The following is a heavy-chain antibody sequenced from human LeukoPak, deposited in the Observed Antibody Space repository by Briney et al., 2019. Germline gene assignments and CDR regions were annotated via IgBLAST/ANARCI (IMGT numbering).Heavy chain of an antibody. CDR3: ARHLATATSAFDS. Sequence: SETLSLTCAVSGGSISNYYWSWIRQPPGEGLEWIGYIFYSGSTNYNPSLKSRVTISVDSSRNQFSLKMNSVTTADTAVYYCARHLATATSAFDSWGRGTLVTVSP. CDR2: IFYSGST. V-gene: IGHV4-59*01. D-gene: IGHD1-26*01. J-gene: IGHJ4*02. CDR1: GGSISNYY.